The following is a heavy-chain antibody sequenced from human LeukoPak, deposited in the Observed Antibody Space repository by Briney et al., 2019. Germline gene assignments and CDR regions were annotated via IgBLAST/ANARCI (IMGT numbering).Heavy chain of an antibody. CDR3: AREYYDILTGYLKTYYYYGMDV. CDR2: IWYDGSDK. Sequence: GGSLRLSCAAFGFTFSTYGMHWVRQAPGKGLEWVAVIWYDGSDKYYADSVKGRFTISRDNSKNTLYLQMNSLRAEDTAVYYCAREYYDILTGYLKTYYYYGMDVWGQGTTVTVSS. CDR1: GFTFSTYG. D-gene: IGHD3-9*01. V-gene: IGHV3-33*01. J-gene: IGHJ6*02.